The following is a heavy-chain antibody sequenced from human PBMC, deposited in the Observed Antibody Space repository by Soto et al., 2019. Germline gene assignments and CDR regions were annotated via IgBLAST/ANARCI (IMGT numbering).Heavy chain of an antibody. J-gene: IGHJ6*02. CDR3: ATGTTVTTYYYGMDV. V-gene: IGHV5-51*01. Sequence: PVESLKISCKGSGYSFTSYWICCFLQMPGKGLEWMGIIYPGDSDTRYSPSFQGQVTISADKSISTAYLQWSSLKASDTAMYYCATGTTVTTYYYGMDVWGQGTTVTVSS. CDR1: GYSFTSYW. D-gene: IGHD4-17*01. CDR2: IYPGDSDT.